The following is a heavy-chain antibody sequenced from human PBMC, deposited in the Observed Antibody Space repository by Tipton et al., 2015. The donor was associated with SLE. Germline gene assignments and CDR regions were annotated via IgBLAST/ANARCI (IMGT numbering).Heavy chain of an antibody. CDR3: ARDGGGDMLDF. D-gene: IGHD3-3*01. J-gene: IGHJ4*02. CDR1: GGSIRSYY. V-gene: IGHV4-59*01. CDR2: IYHSGST. Sequence: TLSLTCTVSGGSIRSYYWSWIRQPPGKGLEWIGYIYHSGSTNYSPSLESRVSISRDTPNNQFSLRLTSVTAADTAIYFCARDGGGDMLDFWGQGALVTVSS.